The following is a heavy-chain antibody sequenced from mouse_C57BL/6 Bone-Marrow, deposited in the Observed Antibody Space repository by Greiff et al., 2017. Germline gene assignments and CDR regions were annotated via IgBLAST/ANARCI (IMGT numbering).Heavy chain of an antibody. CDR2: IRSKSNNYAT. D-gene: IGHD4-1*01. J-gene: IGHJ4*01. V-gene: IGHV10-1*01. Sequence: EVQGVESGGGLVQPKGSLKLSCAASGFSFNTYAMNWVRQAPGKGLEWVARIRSKSNNYATYYADSVKDRFTISRDDSESMLYLQMNNLKTEDTAMYYCVRRGGTAGAMDYWGQGTSVTVSS. CDR1: GFSFNTYA. CDR3: VRRGGTAGAMDY.